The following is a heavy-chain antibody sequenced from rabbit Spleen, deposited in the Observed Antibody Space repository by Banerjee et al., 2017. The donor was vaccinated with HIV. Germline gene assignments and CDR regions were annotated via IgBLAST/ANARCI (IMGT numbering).Heavy chain of an antibody. Sequence: QEQLVESGGGLVKPEGSLTLTCKASGFSFSDRDVMCWVRQAPGKGLELIACIYTTSSSTWYASWVNGRFTISRSTSLNTVDLKMTSLTAADTATYFCARDTGSSFSSYGMDLWGQGTLVTVS. V-gene: IGHV1S43*01. D-gene: IGHD8-1*01. CDR1: GFSFSDRDV. CDR2: IYTTSSST. J-gene: IGHJ6*01. CDR3: ARDTGSSFSSYGMDL.